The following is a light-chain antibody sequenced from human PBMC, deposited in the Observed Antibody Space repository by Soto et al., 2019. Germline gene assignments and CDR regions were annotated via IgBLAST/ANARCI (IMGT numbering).Light chain of an antibody. CDR3: RSYTNSGTLGV. CDR1: SSDLGGYNY. V-gene: IGLV2-14*01. CDR2: DVS. J-gene: IGLJ3*02. Sequence: QSALTQPAAVSGSPGQSITLSCTGTSSDLGGYNYLSWYQQHPRKAPKLMISDVSNRPSGVSDRSSGSKSGNTASLTISGLQAEKGGYSSCRSYTNSGTLGVFGGGTKVPV.